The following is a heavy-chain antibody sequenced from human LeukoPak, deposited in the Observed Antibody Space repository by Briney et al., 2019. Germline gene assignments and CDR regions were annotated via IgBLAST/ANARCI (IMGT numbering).Heavy chain of an antibody. Sequence: PGGSLRLSCLTSGFTFRDYGLGWVRQAPGMGLEWVSFTRSRIYGGAPEYAASVRGRFSVSRDDSESIAYLQMNNLKSEDTAVYYCARGQTVSGAKYYFDFWSPGTLVTVSS. CDR3: ARGQTVSGAKYYFDF. V-gene: IGHV3-49*04. J-gene: IGHJ4*02. D-gene: IGHD3-10*01. CDR1: GFTFRDYG. CDR2: TRSRIYGGAP.